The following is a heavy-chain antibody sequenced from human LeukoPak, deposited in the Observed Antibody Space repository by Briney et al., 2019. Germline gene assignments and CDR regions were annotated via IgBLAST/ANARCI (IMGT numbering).Heavy chain of an antibody. CDR3: ARDKALDSDGSGFYYNRGLDC. V-gene: IGHV4-4*07. CDR2: IYATGST. J-gene: IGHJ4*02. Sequence: SETLSLTCDVYGGSMNNSYWSWIRQPAGEGLEWIGRIYATGSTDYNPSLKSRMTMSIDTSKNQFSLKLTSVTAADTAVYFCARDKALDSDGSGFYYNRGLDCWGQGTLVIVSS. D-gene: IGHD3-22*01. CDR1: GGSMNNSY.